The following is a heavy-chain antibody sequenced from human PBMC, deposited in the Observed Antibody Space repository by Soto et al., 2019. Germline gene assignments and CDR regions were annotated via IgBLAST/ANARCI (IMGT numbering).Heavy chain of an antibody. J-gene: IGHJ6*02. CDR3: AHRDTAMVAGPYYGMDV. CDR1: GFSLSTSGVG. CDR2: IYWNDDK. Sequence: SGPTLVNPTQTLTLTCTFSGFSLSTSGVGVGWIRQPPGKALEWLALIYWNDDKRYSPSLKSRLTITKDTSKNQVVLTMTNMDPVDTATYYCAHRDTAMVAGPYYGMDVWGQGTTVTVSS. D-gene: IGHD5-18*01. V-gene: IGHV2-5*01.